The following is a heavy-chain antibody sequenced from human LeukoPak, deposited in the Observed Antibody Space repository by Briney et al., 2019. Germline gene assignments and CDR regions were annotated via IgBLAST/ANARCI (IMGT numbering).Heavy chain of an antibody. Sequence: SETLSLTCTVSGGSISSYYWSRIRQPAGKGLEWIGRIYTSGSTNYNPSLKSRVTMSVDTSKNQFSLKLSSVTAADTAVYYCARDLSVRGVIIRASDYWGQGTLVTVSS. D-gene: IGHD3-10*01. CDR1: GGSISSYY. CDR3: ARDLSVRGVIIRASDY. V-gene: IGHV4-4*07. J-gene: IGHJ4*02. CDR2: IYTSGST.